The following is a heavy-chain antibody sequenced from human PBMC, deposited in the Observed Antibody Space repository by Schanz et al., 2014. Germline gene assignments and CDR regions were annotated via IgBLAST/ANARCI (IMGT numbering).Heavy chain of an antibody. J-gene: IGHJ6*02. CDR3: AKIRYDSSGYYLPYYGMDV. V-gene: IGHV3-23*01. CDR2: ISGSGGST. CDR1: GITFSDYA. Sequence: EVQLLESGGALEQPGGSLRLSCAASGITFSDYAMSWVRQAPGKGLEWVAGISGSGGSTDYADSVKGRFIIPRDNSKNTLYLQMNSLRAEDTAVYYCAKIRYDSSGYYLPYYGMDVWGQGTTVIVSS. D-gene: IGHD3-22*01.